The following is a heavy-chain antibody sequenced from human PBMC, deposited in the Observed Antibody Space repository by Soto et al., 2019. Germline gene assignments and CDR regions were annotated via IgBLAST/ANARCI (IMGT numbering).Heavy chain of an antibody. CDR1: GVSVSTGGHF. V-gene: IGHV4-31*03. CDR2: IYYSGMT. D-gene: IGHD5-18*01. J-gene: IGHJ4*02. Sequence: PSETLSLTCTVSGVSVSTGGHFWTWIRQHPGKGLEWIGNIYYSGMTYYNPSLRGRVSISLDPSESQFSLKLNSVTAADTAVYYCARDSSGPGYSYGKFDYWGQGALVTVSS. CDR3: ARDSSGPGYSYGKFDY.